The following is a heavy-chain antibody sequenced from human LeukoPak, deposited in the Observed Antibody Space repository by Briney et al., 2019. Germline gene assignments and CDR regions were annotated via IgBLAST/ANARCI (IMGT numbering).Heavy chain of an antibody. Sequence: SETLSLTCTVSGGSISGGSYHSSWIRQHPGKGLEWIGYIYYSGSTYYNSSLKSRVTISVDTSKNQFSLKLSSVTAADTAVYYCASCHYGSGTYDHGFDIWGQGTMVTVSS. CDR2: IYYSGST. D-gene: IGHD3-10*01. V-gene: IGHV4-31*03. J-gene: IGHJ3*02. CDR1: GGSISGGSYH. CDR3: ASCHYGSGTYDHGFDI.